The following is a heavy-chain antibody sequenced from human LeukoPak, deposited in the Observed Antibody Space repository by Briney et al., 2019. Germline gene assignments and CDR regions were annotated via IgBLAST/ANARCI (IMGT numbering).Heavy chain of an antibody. Sequence: PGGSLRLSCAASGFSFSRHWMHWVRQAPGKGLVWVSRISDDGTYTANVDSVEGRFTISRDNVRNTLYLHMNSLRAEDTAVYYCARVGFDGGSSGYYYGGFDYWGQGTLVTVSS. CDR3: ARVGFDGGSSGYYYGGFDY. J-gene: IGHJ4*02. V-gene: IGHV3-74*03. CDR1: GFSFSRHW. CDR2: ISDDGTYT. D-gene: IGHD3-22*01.